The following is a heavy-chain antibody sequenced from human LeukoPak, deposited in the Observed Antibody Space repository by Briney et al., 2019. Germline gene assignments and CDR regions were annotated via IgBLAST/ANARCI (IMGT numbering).Heavy chain of an antibody. D-gene: IGHD1-1*01. Sequence: SSVKVSCKASGGTFSIHAISWVRQVPGQGLEWMGGIIPIFGTANYAQKFQGRVTITADESTSTAYMELSSLRSEDTAVYYCAISAGTTVDWFDPWGQGTLVTVSS. V-gene: IGHV1-69*01. J-gene: IGHJ5*02. CDR3: AISAGTTVDWFDP. CDR2: IIPIFGTA. CDR1: GGTFSIHA.